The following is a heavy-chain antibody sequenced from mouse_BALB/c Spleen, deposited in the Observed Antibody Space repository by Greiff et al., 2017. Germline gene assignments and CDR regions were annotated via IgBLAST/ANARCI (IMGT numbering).Heavy chain of an antibody. Sequence: EVQLVESGPGLVKPSQSLSLTCTVTGYSITSDYAWNWIRQFPGNKLEWMGYISYSGSTSYNPSLKSRISITRDTSKNQFFLQLNSVTTEDTATYYCARLITTVVATDAMDYWGQGTSVTVSS. J-gene: IGHJ4*01. D-gene: IGHD1-1*01. V-gene: IGHV3-2*02. CDR2: ISYSGST. CDR1: GYSITSDYA. CDR3: ARLITTVVATDAMDY.